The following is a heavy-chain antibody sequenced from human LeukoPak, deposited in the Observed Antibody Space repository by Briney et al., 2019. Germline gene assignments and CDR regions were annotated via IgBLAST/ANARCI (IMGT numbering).Heavy chain of an antibody. V-gene: IGHV4-39*01. CDR3: ARQVYYYDSSGYYYFDY. CDR2: IYYSGST. Sequence: SETLSLTCTVSGGSISSSSYYWGWIRQPPGKGLEWIGSIYYSGSTYYNPSLKSRVTISVDTSKNQLSLKLSSVTAADTAVYYCARQVYYYDSSGYYYFDYWGQGTLVTVSS. J-gene: IGHJ4*02. CDR1: GGSISSSSYY. D-gene: IGHD3-22*01.